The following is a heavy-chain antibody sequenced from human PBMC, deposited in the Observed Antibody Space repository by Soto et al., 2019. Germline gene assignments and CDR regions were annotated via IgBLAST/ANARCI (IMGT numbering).Heavy chain of an antibody. D-gene: IGHD4-4*01. CDR2: LSDSGGRT. CDR1: GFTFSRHA. V-gene: IGHV3-23*01. CDR3: AKAPVPDYTAYGSCVFEL. Sequence: GGSLRLSCTASGFTFSRHAMTWVRQAPGKGLEWVSGLSDSGGRTYYADSVQGRFTISRDNSKNTLYLQMNSLGAEDTAIFYCAKAPVPDYTAYGSCVFELWGRGTLVTVSS. J-gene: IGHJ1*01.